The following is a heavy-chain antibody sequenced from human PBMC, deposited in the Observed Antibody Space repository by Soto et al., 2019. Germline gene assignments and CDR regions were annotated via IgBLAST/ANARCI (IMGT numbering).Heavy chain of an antibody. Sequence: PSETLSLTCTVSGDSISSYSWRWIRQPPGKGLEWIGNIHYNGNTKYSPSLKSRVTMSVDTSKNHFSLKLISVTTADTAVYFCAREGNLGRWIQPLDSWGQGTLVTVS. J-gene: IGHJ4*02. D-gene: IGHD2-2*03. CDR3: AREGNLGRWIQPLDS. CDR2: IHYNGNT. V-gene: IGHV4-59*01. CDR1: GDSISSYS.